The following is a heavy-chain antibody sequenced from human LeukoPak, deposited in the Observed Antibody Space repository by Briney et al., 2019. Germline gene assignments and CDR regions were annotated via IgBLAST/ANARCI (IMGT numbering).Heavy chain of an antibody. CDR1: GYIFIDYH. D-gene: IGHD1-26*01. CDR2: ISPKSGGT. CDR3: ARAYSGGYSNWFDP. Sequence: GASVKVSCKTSGYIFIDYHIHWVRQATGQGFEWLGRISPKSGGTNFAQRFQGRVTLTRDTSTSTAYMEMTSLTSDDTALYYCARAYSGGYSNWFDPWGQGTLVAVSS. J-gene: IGHJ5*02. V-gene: IGHV1-2*06.